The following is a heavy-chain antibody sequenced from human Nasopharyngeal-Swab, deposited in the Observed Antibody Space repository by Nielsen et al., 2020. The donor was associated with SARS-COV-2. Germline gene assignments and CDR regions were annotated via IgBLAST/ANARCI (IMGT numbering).Heavy chain of an antibody. CDR1: GVIFSDYW. CDR3: VKHQGSSSDQ. CDR2: VNEDGSRT. Sequence: GESLKISCVVSGVIFSDYWMHWVRQAPGKGLVWVSRVNEDGSRTDYADSVRGRFTISRGNAKNTLYLQMNSLRVEDTAVYYCVKHQGSSSDQWGQGTLVTVSS. V-gene: IGHV3-74*01. J-gene: IGHJ4*02.